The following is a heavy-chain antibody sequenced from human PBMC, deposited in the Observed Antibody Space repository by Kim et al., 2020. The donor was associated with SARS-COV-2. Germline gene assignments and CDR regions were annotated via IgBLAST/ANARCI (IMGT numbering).Heavy chain of an antibody. V-gene: IGHV3-15*01. CDR1: GFTFSNAW. Sequence: GGSLRLSCAASGFTFSNAWMSWVRQAPGKGLEWVGRIKSKTDGGTTDYAAPVKGRFTISRDDSKNTLYLQMNSLKTEDTAVYYCTTGGRYFDWLLDNDAFDIWGRGTMVTVSS. CDR2: IKSKTDGGTT. J-gene: IGHJ3*02. D-gene: IGHD3-9*01. CDR3: TTGGRYFDWLLDNDAFDI.